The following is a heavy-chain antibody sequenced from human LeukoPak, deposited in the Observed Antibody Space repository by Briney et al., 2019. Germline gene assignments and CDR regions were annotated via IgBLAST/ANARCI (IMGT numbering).Heavy chain of an antibody. CDR1: GYTFTSYA. Sequence: ASVKVSCKASGYTFTSYAMHWVRQAPGQRLEWMGWINAGNGNTKYSQKFQGGVTITRDTSASTAYMELSSLRSEDTAVYYCASSGSYYVSYVYWGQGTLVTVSS. J-gene: IGHJ4*02. D-gene: IGHD1-26*01. CDR3: ASSGSYYVSYVY. V-gene: IGHV1-3*01. CDR2: INAGNGNT.